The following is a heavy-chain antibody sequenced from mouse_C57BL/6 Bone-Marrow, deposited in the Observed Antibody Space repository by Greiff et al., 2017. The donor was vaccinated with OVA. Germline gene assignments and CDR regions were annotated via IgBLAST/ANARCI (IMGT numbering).Heavy chain of an antibody. D-gene: IGHD1-1*01. CDR2: ITHSGET. Sequence: QVQLQQSGPGLVKPSQSLFLTCSITGFPITSGYYWIWIRQSPGKPLEWMGYITHSGETFYNPSLQSPISITRETSKNQFFLQLNSVTTEDTAMYYCAGVNYYGSSHWYFDVWGTGTTVTVSS. CDR3: AGVNYYGSSHWYFDV. V-gene: IGHV12-3*01. CDR1: GFPITSGYY. J-gene: IGHJ1*03.